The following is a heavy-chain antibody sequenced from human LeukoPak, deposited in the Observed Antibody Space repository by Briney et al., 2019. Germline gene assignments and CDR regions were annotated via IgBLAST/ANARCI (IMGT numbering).Heavy chain of an antibody. CDR2: MNPNSGNT. J-gene: IGHJ6*03. D-gene: IGHD5-12*01. CDR3: ARLRSGYDYSDYYYYMDV. V-gene: IGHV1-8*02. Sequence: ASVKVSCKASGYTFTSYAMNWVRQAPGQGLEWMGWMNPNSGNTGYAQKFQGRVTMTRNTSISTAYMELSSLRSEDTAVYYCARLRSGYDYSDYYYYMDVWGRGTTVTISS. CDR1: GYTFTSYA.